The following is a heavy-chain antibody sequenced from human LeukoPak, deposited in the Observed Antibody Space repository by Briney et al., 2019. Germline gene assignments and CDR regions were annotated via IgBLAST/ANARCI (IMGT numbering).Heavy chain of an antibody. Sequence: SETLSLTCIVSGGSVSSSYWNWMRQPPGKGLEGIGYIFYSGSTNYNPSLKSRVTISLDTSKHQLSLKLSSATAADTAVYYCARDRVFRGLSFAFALWGQGTLITVSS. CDR3: ARDRVFRGLSFAFAL. V-gene: IGHV4-59*02. CDR1: GGSVSSSY. D-gene: IGHD2/OR15-2a*01. J-gene: IGHJ3*01. CDR2: IFYSGST.